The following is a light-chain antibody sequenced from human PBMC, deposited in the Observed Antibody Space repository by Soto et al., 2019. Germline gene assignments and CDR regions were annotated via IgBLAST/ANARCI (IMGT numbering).Light chain of an antibody. CDR3: QQYNDWPPLT. CDR2: GAS. CDR1: QSVSGN. Sequence: EIVMTQSPATLSVSPGERATLSCRARQSVSGNLAWYQQKPGQAPRLLIYGASTRATGIPARFSGSGSGTEFTLTITSLQSEDVAVYYCQQYNDWPPLTFGGGTKVEIK. V-gene: IGKV3-15*01. J-gene: IGKJ4*01.